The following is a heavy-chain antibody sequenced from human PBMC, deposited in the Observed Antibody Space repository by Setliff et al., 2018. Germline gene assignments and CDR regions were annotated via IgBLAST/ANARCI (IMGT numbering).Heavy chain of an antibody. CDR3: AREGSGSYEGFDP. Sequence: GASVKVSCKASGYTFTGYYMHWVRQAPGQGLEWMGWINPNSGGTNYAQKFQGRVTMTRDTSISTAYMELSRLRSDDTAVYYCAREGSGSYEGFDPWGQGTLVTVSS. CDR2: INPNSGGT. D-gene: IGHD1-26*01. J-gene: IGHJ5*02. V-gene: IGHV1-2*02. CDR1: GYTFTGYY.